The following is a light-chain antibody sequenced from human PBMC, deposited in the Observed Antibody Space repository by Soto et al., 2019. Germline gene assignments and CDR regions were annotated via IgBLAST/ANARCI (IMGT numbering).Light chain of an antibody. J-gene: IGLJ1*01. CDR1: SSDVGAYNS. V-gene: IGLV2-23*01. CDR2: KGT. CDR3: CSSAPESTYV. Sequence: QSVLAQPASVSGSPGQSITISCTGTSSDVGAYNSVSWYQQRPHRAPQVIIYKGTQRPSGVSNRFSGSTSGNAASLTISALQADDEADYFCCSSAPESTYVFGTGTRSPS.